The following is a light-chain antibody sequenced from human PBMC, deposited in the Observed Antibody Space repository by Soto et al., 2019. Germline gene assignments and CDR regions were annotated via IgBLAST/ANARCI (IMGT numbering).Light chain of an antibody. V-gene: IGLV1-40*01. Sequence: QSVLTQPPSVTGAPGQRVTISCTWNNSNIGTGYGVHWYQQFQGTAPRLLSYGDTNRPSGVPDRFSVSKSGTSASLAITGLQAEDEVDYYCQSYDSSRFGLIFGGGTKLTVL. CDR2: GDT. CDR3: QSYDSSRFGLI. CDR1: NSNIGTGYG. J-gene: IGLJ2*01.